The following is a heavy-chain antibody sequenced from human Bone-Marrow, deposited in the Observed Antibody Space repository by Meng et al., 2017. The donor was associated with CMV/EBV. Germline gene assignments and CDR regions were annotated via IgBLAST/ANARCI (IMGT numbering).Heavy chain of an antibody. V-gene: IGHV3-74*01. CDR1: GFTFNSYS. J-gene: IGHJ4*02. CDR3: ASSPDYGEDY. D-gene: IGHD4-17*01. CDR2: VNSDGSST. Sequence: GGSLRLSCAASGFTFNSYSMNWVRQAPGKGLVWVSRVNSDGSSTSYADSVKGRLTISRDNAKNTLYLQMNSLRAEDTAVYYCASSPDYGEDYWGQGTLVTVSS.